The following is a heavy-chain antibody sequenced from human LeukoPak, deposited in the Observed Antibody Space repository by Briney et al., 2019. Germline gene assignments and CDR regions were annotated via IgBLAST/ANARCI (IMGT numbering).Heavy chain of an antibody. V-gene: IGHV4-31*03. CDR3: ARDMAVDCSSTCCYSAFDI. J-gene: IGHJ3*02. CDR1: GGSISSGGYY. CDR2: IYYSGST. Sequence: PSETLSLTCTVSGGSISSGGYYWSWIRQHPGKGLEWIGYIYYSGSTYYNPSLKSRVTISVDTSKNQFSLKLSSVTAADTAVYYCARDMAVDCSSTCCYSAFDIWGQGTMVTVSS. D-gene: IGHD2-2*01.